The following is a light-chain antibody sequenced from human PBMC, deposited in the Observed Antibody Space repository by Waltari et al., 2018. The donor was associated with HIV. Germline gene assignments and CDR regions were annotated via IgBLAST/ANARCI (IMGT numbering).Light chain of an antibody. J-gene: IGLJ2*01. CDR1: LPDFALHNF. CDR3: TTYTDRNSLL. Sequence: SALTQPAPVSGSPGQSVTMSSPGTLPDFALHNFLSWYQHHPGKAPQLMIFGVNFRPSGISSRFSASKSGDTASLTISGLQSGDEADYYCTTYTDRNSLLIGSGTKLTVL. V-gene: IGLV2-14*01. CDR2: GVN.